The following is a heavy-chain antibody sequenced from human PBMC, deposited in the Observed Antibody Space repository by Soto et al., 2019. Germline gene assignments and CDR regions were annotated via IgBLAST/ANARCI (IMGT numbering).Heavy chain of an antibody. CDR3: ARSVTIFGVVTDPPRDNWFDP. Sequence: PSETLSLTCTVSGGSISSGDYYWSWIRQPPGKGLEWIGYIYYSGSTYYNPSLKSRVTISVDTSKNQFSLKLSSVTAADTAVYYYARSVTIFGVVTDPPRDNWFDPWGQGTLVTVSS. V-gene: IGHV4-30-4*01. CDR2: IYYSGST. J-gene: IGHJ5*02. D-gene: IGHD3-3*01. CDR1: GGSISSGDYY.